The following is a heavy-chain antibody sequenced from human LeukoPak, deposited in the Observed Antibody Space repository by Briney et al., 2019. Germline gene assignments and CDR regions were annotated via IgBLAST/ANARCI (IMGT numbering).Heavy chain of an antibody. CDR1: GYTFTGYY. V-gene: IGHV1-2*02. CDR3: ARDTQYWNYYYMDV. Sequence: GASVKVSCKASGYTFTGYYMHWVRQAPGQGLEWRGWINPNSGGTNYAQTFQGRVTMTRDTSTSTAYMELSRLRSDDSAVYYCARDTQYWNYYYMDVWGKGTTVTISS. CDR2: INPNSGGT. D-gene: IGHD2-8*02. J-gene: IGHJ6*03.